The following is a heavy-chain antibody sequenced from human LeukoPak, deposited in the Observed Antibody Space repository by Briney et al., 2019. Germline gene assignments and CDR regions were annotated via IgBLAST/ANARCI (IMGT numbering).Heavy chain of an antibody. CDR3: ARGMATIKGYFDY. CDR1: GGSISSSSYY. J-gene: IGHJ4*02. V-gene: IGHV4-39*01. CDR2: IYYSGST. Sequence: SETLSLTCTVSGGSISSSSYYWGWIRQPPGKGLEWIGSIYYSGSTYYNPSLKSRVTISVDTSKNQYSLKLSSVTAADTAVYYCARGMATIKGYFDYWGQGTLVTVSS. D-gene: IGHD5-24*01.